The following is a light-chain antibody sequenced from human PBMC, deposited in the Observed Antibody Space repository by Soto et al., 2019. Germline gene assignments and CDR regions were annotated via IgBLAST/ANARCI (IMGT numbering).Light chain of an antibody. CDR2: DAS. CDR3: QQYGGSPRIT. CDR1: QSVSSF. Sequence: ETVLTQSPATLSLSPGEGATLSCRASQSVSSFLAWYQQKPGQAPRLLIYDASNRATGIPDRFSGSGSGTDFTLIINRLEPEDVAIYYCQQYGGSPRITFGQGTRLEIK. J-gene: IGKJ5*01. V-gene: IGKV3-20*01.